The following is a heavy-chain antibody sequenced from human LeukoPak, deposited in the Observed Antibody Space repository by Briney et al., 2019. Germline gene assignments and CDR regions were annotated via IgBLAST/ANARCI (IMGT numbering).Heavy chain of an antibody. CDR2: INHRGST. Sequence: PSETLSLTCAVYGGSFTTYYWSWIRQPPGKGLEWIGEINHRGSTNYNPSLKSRVTISVDTSKNQFSLKLSSVTAADTAVYYCARHGGPLWFGEPLAYWGQGALVTVS. D-gene: IGHD3-10*01. CDR1: GGSFTTYY. J-gene: IGHJ4*02. CDR3: ARHGGPLWFGEPLAY. V-gene: IGHV4-34*01.